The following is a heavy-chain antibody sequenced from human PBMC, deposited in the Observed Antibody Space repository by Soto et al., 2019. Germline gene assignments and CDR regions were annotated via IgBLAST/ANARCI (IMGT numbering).Heavy chain of an antibody. D-gene: IGHD5-12*01. J-gene: IGHJ6*02. CDR1: GYDFTLYV. CDR3: ARGAPDIVEHDKLPDGMDV. CDR2: ISAYNVKE. Sequence: QVQLVQSGAEVKKPGASVKVSGKASGYDFTLYVMSWVRQAPGQGLEWLGLISAYNVKEESAERLQGRLTMTIDPATSTVYMALRSLSVEDTAVYYCARGAPDIVEHDKLPDGMDVWGQGTAGTV. V-gene: IGHV1-18*04.